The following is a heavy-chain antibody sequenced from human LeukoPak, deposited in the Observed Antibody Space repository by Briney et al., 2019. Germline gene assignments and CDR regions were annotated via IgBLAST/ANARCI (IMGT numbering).Heavy chain of an antibody. Sequence: ASVKVSCKASGCTFTSYGISWVRQAPGQGLEWMGWISAYNGNTNYAQKLQGRVTMTTDTSTSTAYMELRSLRSDDTAVYYCARPLPLSGSYWTYYFDYWGQGTLVTVSS. V-gene: IGHV1-18*01. CDR2: ISAYNGNT. D-gene: IGHD1-26*01. CDR1: GCTFTSYG. J-gene: IGHJ4*02. CDR3: ARPLPLSGSYWTYYFDY.